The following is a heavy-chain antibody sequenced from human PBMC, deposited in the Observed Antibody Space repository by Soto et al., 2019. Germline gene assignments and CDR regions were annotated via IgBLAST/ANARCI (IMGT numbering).Heavy chain of an antibody. CDR1: GYSFTSYW. J-gene: IGHJ6*02. CDR2: IYPGDSET. Sequence: GESLKISCKGSGYSFTSYWIGWVRQMPGKGLEWKGIIYPGDSETRYSPSFQGQVTISADKSISTAYLQWSSLKASDTAMYYCARSYRRYVVVHGGMDVWGQGTTVTVSS. CDR3: ARSYRRYVVVHGGMDV. D-gene: IGHD2-2*01. V-gene: IGHV5-51*01.